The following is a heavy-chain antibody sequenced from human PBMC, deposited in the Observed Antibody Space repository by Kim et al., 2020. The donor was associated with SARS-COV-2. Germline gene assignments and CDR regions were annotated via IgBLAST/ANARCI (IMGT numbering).Heavy chain of an antibody. V-gene: IGHV2-5*02. CDR1: GFSLSTSGAG. CDR2: IYWDDDK. Sequence: SGPTLVKPTQTLTLTCTFSGFSLSTSGAGVGWIRQPPGKALEWLAVIYWDDDKRYSPSLKSRLTITKDTSKNQVVLTMTNMDPVDTATYYCAHTLDFVVDGDAFDIWGHGTMVTVSS. CDR3: AHTLDFVVDGDAFDI. J-gene: IGHJ3*02. D-gene: IGHD2-2*03.